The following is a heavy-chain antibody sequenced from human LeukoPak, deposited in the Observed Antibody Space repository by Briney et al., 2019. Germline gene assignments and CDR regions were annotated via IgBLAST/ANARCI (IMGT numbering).Heavy chain of an antibody. Sequence: ASVKVSCKASGGTFSSYTISWVRQAPGQGLEWMGRIIPILGIANYAQKFQGRVTITADKSTSTAYMEPSSLRSEDTAVYYCARQRLTGTYYFDYWGQGTLVTVSS. CDR3: ARQRLTGTYYFDY. J-gene: IGHJ4*02. D-gene: IGHD1-7*01. V-gene: IGHV1-69*02. CDR2: IIPILGIA. CDR1: GGTFSSYT.